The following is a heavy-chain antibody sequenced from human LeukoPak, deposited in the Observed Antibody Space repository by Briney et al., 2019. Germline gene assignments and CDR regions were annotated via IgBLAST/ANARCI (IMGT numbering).Heavy chain of an antibody. Sequence: SETLSLTCTLWGVPISSYYWRWLRQAPGKGRDWMGYIYHSGRTNYNPSLKSEVSIPVDKYNNQLSLKLSSVSAAYTAGYDCARGNGGNSFDYWGQGTLGTVSS. V-gene: IGHV4-59*01. CDR2: IYHSGRT. D-gene: IGHD4-23*01. CDR3: ARGNGGNSFDY. J-gene: IGHJ4*02. CDR1: GVPISSYY.